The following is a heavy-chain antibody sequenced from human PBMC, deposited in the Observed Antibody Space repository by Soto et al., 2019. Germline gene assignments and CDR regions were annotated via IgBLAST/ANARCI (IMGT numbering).Heavy chain of an antibody. D-gene: IGHD2-8*01. J-gene: IGHJ5*01. V-gene: IGHV4-59*01. CDR3: ARAPMVLSRSYFDS. CDR2: ISYSGNT. Sequence: QVHLRESGPGLVKPSETLSLSCTVSGGSISNFYWSWIRQPPGKGLEWIGYISYSGNTNYNPSLKSRVSISVDTSKNQLSLNLTSVTAADTAVYYCARAPMVLSRSYFDS. CDR1: GGSISNFY.